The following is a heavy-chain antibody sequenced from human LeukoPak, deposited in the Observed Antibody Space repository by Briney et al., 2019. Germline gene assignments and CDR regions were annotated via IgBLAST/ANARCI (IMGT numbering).Heavy chain of an antibody. CDR1: GGTFSSYA. CDR3: ASWAGGYDFWSGYYVHFDY. D-gene: IGHD3-3*01. Sequence: SVKVSCKASGGTFSSYAISWVRQAPGQGLEWMGGIIPIFGTANYAQKFQGRVTITTDESTSTAYMELSSLRSEDTAVYYCASWAGGYDFWSGYYVHFDYWGQGTLVTVSS. J-gene: IGHJ4*02. CDR2: IIPIFGTA. V-gene: IGHV1-69*05.